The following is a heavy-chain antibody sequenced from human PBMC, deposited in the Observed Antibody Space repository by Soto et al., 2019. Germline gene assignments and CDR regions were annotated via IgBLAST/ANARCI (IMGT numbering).Heavy chain of an antibody. CDR1: GYTFTSYA. CDR2: INAGNGNT. V-gene: IGHV1-3*01. Sequence: GASVKVSCQASGYTFTSYAMHWVRQDPGQRLEWMGWINAGNGNTKYSQKFQGRVTITRDTSASTAYMELSSLRSEDTAVYYCPRDQVRCSSGYTRPLDYWGQGTLVPVSS. D-gene: IGHD6-19*01. CDR3: PRDQVRCSSGYTRPLDY. J-gene: IGHJ4*02.